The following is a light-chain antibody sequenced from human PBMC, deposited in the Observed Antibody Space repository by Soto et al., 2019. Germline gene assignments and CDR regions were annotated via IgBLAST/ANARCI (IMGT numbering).Light chain of an antibody. CDR2: EVS. CDR3: NSHTSGDFRV. CDR1: SSDVGRYNH. V-gene: IGLV2-14*01. J-gene: IGLJ1*01. Sequence: QSALTQPASVSGSPGQSITISCTGTSSDVGRYNHVSWYQHHPGKAPKLLMSEVSKRPSGVSNRFSGSKSDYTASLTISGLQAEDEADYYCNSHTSGDFRVFGTGTKLTVL.